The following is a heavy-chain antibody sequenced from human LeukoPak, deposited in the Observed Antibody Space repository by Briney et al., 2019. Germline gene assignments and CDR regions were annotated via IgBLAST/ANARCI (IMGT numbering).Heavy chain of an antibody. CDR2: IYYSGST. D-gene: IGHD6-19*01. CDR3: ARVVAVAGLYFDY. V-gene: IGHV4-59*01. Sequence: SETLSLTCTVSGGSISSYYWSWIRQPPGKGLEWIGYIYYSGSTNYNPSLKSRVSISVDTSKNQFSLKLSSVTAADTAVYYCARVVAVAGLYFDYWGQGTLVTVSS. CDR1: GGSISSYY. J-gene: IGHJ4*02.